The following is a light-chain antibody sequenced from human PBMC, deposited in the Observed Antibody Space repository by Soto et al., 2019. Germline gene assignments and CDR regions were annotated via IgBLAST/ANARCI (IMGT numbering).Light chain of an antibody. CDR1: PSLLDRDDGNTY. Sequence: DLVMTQTPLSLPVTPGEPASITCRSSPSLLDRDDGNTYLDWHLQKLGQYPQLLTYTLTYRASGVPDRFSGSGSGTDFTLKISRLEAEDVRVYYCVQRLDFPYAFSYGTKLEIK. CDR2: TLT. CDR3: VQRLDFPYA. V-gene: IGKV2-40*01. J-gene: IGKJ2*01.